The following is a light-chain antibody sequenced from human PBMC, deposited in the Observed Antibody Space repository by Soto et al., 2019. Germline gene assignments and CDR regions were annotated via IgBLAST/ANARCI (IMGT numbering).Light chain of an antibody. CDR2: DAS. Sequence: DIQMTQSPSTLSASVGDRVTITCRASQSISSWLAWYQQKPGKAPKPLIYDASSLESGVPSRFSGSGSGTDFTVTISSLQPDDFPTDYCQQYNSYPFTFGPGTKVDIK. J-gene: IGKJ3*01. CDR3: QQYNSYPFT. CDR1: QSISSW. V-gene: IGKV1-5*01.